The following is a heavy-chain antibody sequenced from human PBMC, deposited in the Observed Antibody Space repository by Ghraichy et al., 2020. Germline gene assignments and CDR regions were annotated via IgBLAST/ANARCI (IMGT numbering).Heavy chain of an antibody. D-gene: IGHD3-10*01. Sequence: SVKVSCKASGGTFSSYAISWVRQAPGQGLEWMGGIIPIFGTANYAQKFQGRVTITADESTSTAYMELSSLRSEDTAVYYCARGDSGVVRGVTYYYYGMDVWGQGTTVTVSS. CDR1: GGTFSSYA. J-gene: IGHJ6*02. CDR2: IIPIFGTA. CDR3: ARGDSGVVRGVTYYYYGMDV. V-gene: IGHV1-69*13.